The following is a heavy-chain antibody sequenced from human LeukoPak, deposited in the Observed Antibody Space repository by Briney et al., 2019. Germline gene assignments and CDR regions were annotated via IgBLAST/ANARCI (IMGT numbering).Heavy chain of an antibody. J-gene: IGHJ6*03. CDR1: GGSISSYY. Sequence: PSETLSLTCTVSGGSISSYYWSWIRQPPGKGLEWIGYIYYSGSTNYNPSLKSRVTISVDTSKNQFSLKLSSVTAADTAVYYCARVRYSLGAFDYYYMDVWGKGTTVTVSS. CDR2: IYYSGST. V-gene: IGHV4-59*01. CDR3: ARVRYSLGAFDYYYMDV. D-gene: IGHD5-18*01.